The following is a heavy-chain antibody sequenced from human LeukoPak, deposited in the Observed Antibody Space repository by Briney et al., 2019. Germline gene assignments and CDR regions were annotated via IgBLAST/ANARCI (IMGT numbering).Heavy chain of an antibody. CDR1: GYTFTGYY. CDR2: INPNSGGT. V-gene: IGHV1-2*04. D-gene: IGHD2-15*01. J-gene: IGHJ6*02. Sequence: ASVKVSCKASGYTFTGYYMHWVRQAPGQGLEWMGWINPNSGGTNYAQKFQGWVTMTRDTSISTAYMELSRLRSDDTAVYYCARLGYCSGGSCYADYYYYYGMDVWGQGTTVTVSS. CDR3: ARLGYCSGGSCYADYYYYYGMDV.